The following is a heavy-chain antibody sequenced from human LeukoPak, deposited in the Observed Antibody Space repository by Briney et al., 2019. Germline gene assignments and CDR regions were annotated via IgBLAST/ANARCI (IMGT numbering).Heavy chain of an antibody. CDR2: IYYGGNT. CDR1: GGSTSSSSYY. D-gene: IGHD4-17*01. J-gene: IGHJ5*02. V-gene: IGHV4-39*01. Sequence: SETLSLTCTVSGGSTSSSSYYWGWVRQPPGKGLEWIGSIYYGGNTYYNPSLMSRVTISVDTSKNQFSLKLSSVTAADTAVYYCARRPVTSNWFDPWGQGTLVTVSS. CDR3: ARRPVTSNWFDP.